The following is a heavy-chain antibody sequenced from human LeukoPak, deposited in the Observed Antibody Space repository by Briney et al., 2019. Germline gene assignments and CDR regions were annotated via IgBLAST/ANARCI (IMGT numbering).Heavy chain of an antibody. D-gene: IGHD2-15*01. CDR2: IYSSGSS. V-gene: IGHV4-31*03. J-gene: IGHJ4*02. CDR3: ARGSCSGGACYSGSEFDF. CDR1: GASITRGGFY. Sequence: SQTLSLTCTVSGASITRGGFYWSWIRQHPGKGLEWIGHIYSSGSSTYNPSLRTRLSMSLDPSKSQFSLTLNSLTVADTAVYYCARGSCSGGACYSGSEFDFWGQGTLVTVSS.